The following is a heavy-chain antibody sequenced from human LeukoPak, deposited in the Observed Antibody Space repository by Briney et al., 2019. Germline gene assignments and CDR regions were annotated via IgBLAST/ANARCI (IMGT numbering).Heavy chain of an antibody. CDR2: ISGSGGST. J-gene: IGHJ4*02. Sequence: GGSLRLSCAASGFTFSSYAMSWVRQAPGKGLEWVSAISGSGGSTYYADSVKGRFTISRDNSKNTVYLQVNTLRAEDTALYYCARLEKQQRGFYFDYWGQGTLVTVSS. CDR3: ARLEKQQRGFYFDY. V-gene: IGHV3-23*01. CDR1: GFTFSSYA. D-gene: IGHD6-13*01.